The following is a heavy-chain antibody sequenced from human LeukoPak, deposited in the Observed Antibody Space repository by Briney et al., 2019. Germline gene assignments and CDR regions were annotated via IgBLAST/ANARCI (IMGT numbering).Heavy chain of an antibody. CDR2: IGGRAGGT. CDR1: GFTFSTYA. J-gene: IGHJ4*02. V-gene: IGHV3-23*01. CDR3: AKGRLWFGESPTSYFDH. D-gene: IGHD3-10*01. Sequence: GESLGLSCAASGFTFSTYAMSWVRQAPGKGLEWVSAIGGRAGGTYYAASVEGRFTISRDDSKRTLFLQMNSLRAEDTAVYYCAKGRLWFGESPTSYFDHWGQGTSVTVSS.